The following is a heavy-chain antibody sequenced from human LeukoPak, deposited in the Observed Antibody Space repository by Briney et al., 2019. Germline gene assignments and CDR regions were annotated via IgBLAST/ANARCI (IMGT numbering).Heavy chain of an antibody. J-gene: IGHJ3*02. CDR3: ARARVSRAFDI. CDR1: GFTFSDYY. V-gene: IGHV3-11*04. D-gene: IGHD6-13*01. Sequence: GGSLSLSCAASGFTFSDYYMSWIRQAPGKGLEWVSYISSSGSTIYYADSVKGRFTISRDNAKNSLYPQMNSLRAEDTAVYYCARARVSRAFDIWGQRTMVTVSS. CDR2: ISSSGSTI.